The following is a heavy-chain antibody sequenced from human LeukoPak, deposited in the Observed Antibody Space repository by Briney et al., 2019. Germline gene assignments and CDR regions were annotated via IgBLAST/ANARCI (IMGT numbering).Heavy chain of an antibody. J-gene: IGHJ6*03. CDR2: IKQDGSEK. CDR3: ARVGATHYYYYMDV. V-gene: IGHV3-7*01. Sequence: GGSLRLSCAASGFTFSSYWMSWVRQAPGKGLEWVANIKQDGSEKYYVDSVKGRFTISRDNAKNSLYLQMNSLRAEDTAVYYCARVGATHYYYYMDVWGKGTTVTVSS. D-gene: IGHD1-26*01. CDR1: GFTFSSYW.